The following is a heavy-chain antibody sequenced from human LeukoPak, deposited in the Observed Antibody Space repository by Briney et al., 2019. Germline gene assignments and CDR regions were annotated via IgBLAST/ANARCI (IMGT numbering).Heavy chain of an antibody. Sequence: GESLKISCKGSGYSFTSYWIGWVRQIPGKGREWMGIIYPGDSDTRYSPSFQGQVTISADKSISTVYLQWSSLKASDTAMYYCANGYSSSWYNGGFDYWGQGTLVTVSS. CDR2: IYPGDSDT. CDR3: ANGYSSSWYNGGFDY. J-gene: IGHJ4*02. V-gene: IGHV5-51*01. D-gene: IGHD6-13*01. CDR1: GYSFTSYW.